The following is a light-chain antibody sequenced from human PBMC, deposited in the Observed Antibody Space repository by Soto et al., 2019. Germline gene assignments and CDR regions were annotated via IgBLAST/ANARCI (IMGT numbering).Light chain of an antibody. CDR1: GSDGGGYNY. Sequence: QSALTQPASVSGSPGQSITISCTGTGSDGGGYNYVSWYQQHPGKAPKVMICDVSNRPSGVSNRFSGSKSGNTASLTISGLQAEDEADYYCSSYTSASTPLVFGGGTKLTVL. V-gene: IGLV2-14*01. CDR3: SSYTSASTPLV. J-gene: IGLJ2*01. CDR2: DVS.